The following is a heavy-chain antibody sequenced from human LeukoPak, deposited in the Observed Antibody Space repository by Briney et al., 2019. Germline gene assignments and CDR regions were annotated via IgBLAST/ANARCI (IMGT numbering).Heavy chain of an antibody. CDR2: INWNGGST. Sequence: GGSLRLSCAASGFTFDDYGMSWVRQAPGKGLEWVSGINWNGGSTGYADSVKGRFTISRDNAKNSLYLQMDSLRAEDTAVYYCAGEGSGWLPNYWGQGILVTVSS. V-gene: IGHV3-20*04. CDR1: GFTFDDYG. D-gene: IGHD6-19*01. J-gene: IGHJ4*02. CDR3: AGEGSGWLPNY.